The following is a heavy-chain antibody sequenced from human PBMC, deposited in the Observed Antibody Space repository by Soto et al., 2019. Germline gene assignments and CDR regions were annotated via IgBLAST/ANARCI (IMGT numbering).Heavy chain of an antibody. CDR1: GESFSDYS. J-gene: IGHJ4*02. D-gene: IGHD2-2*01. V-gene: IGHV4-34*01. CDR2: INHSGST. Sequence: QVQLQQWGAGLVKPSETLSLTCAAYGESFSDYSWSWIRQPPGKGPEGIGEINHSGSTNYNPSLQIRVTISLDTSKRHFSLNLTSVTAADTAVYYCARVRYQLLFNPWGQGTLVTVSS. CDR3: ARVRYQLLFNP.